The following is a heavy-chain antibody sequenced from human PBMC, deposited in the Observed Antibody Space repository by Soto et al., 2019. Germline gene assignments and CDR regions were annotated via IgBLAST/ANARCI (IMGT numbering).Heavy chain of an antibody. D-gene: IGHD2-2*02. Sequence: GASVKVSCKASGYTFTIYGIIWVRQAPGQGLEWMGWISAYNGNTNYAQKLQGRVTMTEDTSTDTAYMELSSLRSEDTAVYYCATVRVVVPAAIWIHAFDIWGQGTMVTVSS. CDR2: ISAYNGNT. CDR3: ATVRVVVPAAIWIHAFDI. J-gene: IGHJ3*02. CDR1: GYTFTIYG. V-gene: IGHV1-18*01.